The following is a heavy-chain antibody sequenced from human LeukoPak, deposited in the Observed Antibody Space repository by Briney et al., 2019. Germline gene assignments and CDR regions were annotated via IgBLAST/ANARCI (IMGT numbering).Heavy chain of an antibody. J-gene: IGHJ5*02. V-gene: IGHV1-46*01. CDR1: GYTFTSYY. D-gene: IGHD2-15*01. CDR2: INPSGGST. CDR3: ARDPRYCSGGSCYNFRFDP. Sequence: GASVKVSCKASGYTFTSYYMHWVRQAPGQGLEWMGIINPSGGSTSYAQKFQGRVTMTRDTPTSTVYMELSSLRSEDTAVYYCARDPRYCSGGSCYNFRFDPWGQGTLVTVSS.